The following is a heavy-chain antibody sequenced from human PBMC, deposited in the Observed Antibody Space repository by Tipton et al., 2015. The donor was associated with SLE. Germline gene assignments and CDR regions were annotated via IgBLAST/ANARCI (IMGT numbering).Heavy chain of an antibody. Sequence: TLSLTCTVSGGSIRSYYWSWIRQPPGKGLEWIGNIFHSGSTYYNPSLKSRVTMSLDTSKNQFFLTLTSVTAADTAIYYCAGHPQLAYFDPWGPGTLVTVSS. J-gene: IGHJ4*02. D-gene: IGHD3-9*01. CDR1: GGSIRSYY. CDR2: IFHSGST. V-gene: IGHV4-59*04. CDR3: AGHPQLAYFDP.